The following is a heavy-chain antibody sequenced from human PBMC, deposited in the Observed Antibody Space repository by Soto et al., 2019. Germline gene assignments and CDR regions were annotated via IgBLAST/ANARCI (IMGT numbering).Heavy chain of an antibody. CDR1: GYTFTGYY. V-gene: IGHV1-2*04. J-gene: IGHJ6*02. D-gene: IGHD2-2*01. CDR2: INPNSGGT. Sequence: GASVKVSCKASGYTFTGYYMHWVRQAPGQGLEWMGWINPNSGGTNYAQKFQGWVTMTRDTSISTAYMELSRLRSDDTAVYYCARDRRYCSSNSCPYYYGMDVWGQGTTVTVSS. CDR3: ARDRRYCSSNSCPYYYGMDV.